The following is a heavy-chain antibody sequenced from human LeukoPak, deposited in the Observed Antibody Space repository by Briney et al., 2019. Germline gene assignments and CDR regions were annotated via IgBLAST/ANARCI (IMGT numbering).Heavy chain of an antibody. D-gene: IGHD2-2*01. CDR1: GGSFSGYY. V-gene: IGHV4-34*01. Sequence: PETLSLTCAVYGGSFSGYYWSWIRQPPGKGLEWIGEINHSGSTNYNPSLKSRVTISVDTSKNQFSLKLSSVTAADTAVYYCARPGCSSTSCAWFDPWGQGTLVTVSS. J-gene: IGHJ5*02. CDR3: ARPGCSSTSCAWFDP. CDR2: INHSGST.